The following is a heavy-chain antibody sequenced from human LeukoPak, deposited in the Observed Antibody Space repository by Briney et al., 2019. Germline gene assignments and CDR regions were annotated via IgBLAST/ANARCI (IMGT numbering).Heavy chain of an antibody. CDR2: IFYSGST. CDR3: ARHNEVGYSHYYMDD. CDR1: GGSISSYY. D-gene: IGHD5-24*01. V-gene: IGHV4-59*08. Sequence: SETLSLTCTVSGGSISSYYWSWIRQPPGKGLEWIGYIFYSGSTNYNPSLKSRVTISVDTSKNQFSLKLSSVTAADTAVYYCARHNEVGYSHYYMDDWGKGTTVTVSS. J-gene: IGHJ6*03.